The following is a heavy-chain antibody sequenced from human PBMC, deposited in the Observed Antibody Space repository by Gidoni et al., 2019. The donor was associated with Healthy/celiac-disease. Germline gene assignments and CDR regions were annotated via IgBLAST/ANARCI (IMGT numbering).Heavy chain of an antibody. CDR3: AKRSLYGSGHFGGMDV. CDR1: GFTFSTYA. J-gene: IGHJ6*02. D-gene: IGHD3-10*01. CDR2: ISYDGSNK. V-gene: IGHV3-30*18. Sequence: QVQLVESGGGVVQPGRSLRLSCAASGFTFSTYAMHWVRQAPGKGLEWVALISYDGSNKYYADSVKGRFTISRDNSKNTLYVQMNSLRAEDTAVYYCAKRSLYGSGHFGGMDVWGQGTTVTVSS.